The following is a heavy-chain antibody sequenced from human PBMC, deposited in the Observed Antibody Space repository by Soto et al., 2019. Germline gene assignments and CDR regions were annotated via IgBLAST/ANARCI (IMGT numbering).Heavy chain of an antibody. CDR1: GFTFSNAW. CDR3: TTQNCSGGSCYSGYYYYGLDV. Sequence: EVQLVESGGGLVKPGGSLRLSCAASGFTFSNAWMNWVRQAPGKGLEWVGRIKSKTDGGTADYAAPVKGRFTISRDDSNNTLYLQMDSLITEDTAVYYCTTQNCSGGSCYSGYYYYGLDVWGQGTTVSVSS. CDR2: IKSKTDGGTA. D-gene: IGHD2-15*01. J-gene: IGHJ6*02. V-gene: IGHV3-15*07.